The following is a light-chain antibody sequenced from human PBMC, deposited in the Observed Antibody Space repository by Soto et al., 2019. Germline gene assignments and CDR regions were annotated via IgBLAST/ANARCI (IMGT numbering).Light chain of an antibody. CDR2: GAS. J-gene: IGKJ5*01. V-gene: IGKV1-9*01. Sequence: DIQLTQSPSFLSASVGDRVTITCRASQDISSYLAWYQQKPGKAPKVLIFGASTLQYGVPSRFSGSGSGTEFTLTISSLQPGDFAAYYCQQLKSYPITFGQGTRLEI. CDR1: QDISSY. CDR3: QQLKSYPIT.